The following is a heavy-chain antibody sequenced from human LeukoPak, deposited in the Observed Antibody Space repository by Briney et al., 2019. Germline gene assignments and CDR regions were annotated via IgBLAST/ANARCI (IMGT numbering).Heavy chain of an antibody. V-gene: IGHV4-31*03. J-gene: IGHJ4*02. CDR3: ARSPEYYFDY. Sequence: SQTLSLTCTVSGGSFSSGAYCWGWLRPHPGMGLEWVGYIYYSGSTYYNPSLKSRVTISVDTSENQFSLKLTSVTAADTAVYYCARSPEYYFDYWGQGTLVTVSS. D-gene: IGHD1-14*01. CDR1: GGSFSSGAYC. CDR2: IYYSGST.